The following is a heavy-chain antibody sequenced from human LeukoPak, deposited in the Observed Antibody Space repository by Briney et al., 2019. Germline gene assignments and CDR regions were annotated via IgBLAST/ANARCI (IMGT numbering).Heavy chain of an antibody. CDR3: ARGGEYSSSWYGNLNY. D-gene: IGHD6-13*01. CDR2: ISSSGSTI. V-gene: IGHV3-11*01. J-gene: IGHJ4*02. CDR1: GFTFSDYY. Sequence: GGSLRLSCAASGFTFSDYYMSWIRQAPGKGLEWVSYISSSGSTIYYADSVKGRFTISRDNAKNSLYQQMNSLRAEDTAVYYCARGGEYSSSWYGNLNYWGQGTLVTVSS.